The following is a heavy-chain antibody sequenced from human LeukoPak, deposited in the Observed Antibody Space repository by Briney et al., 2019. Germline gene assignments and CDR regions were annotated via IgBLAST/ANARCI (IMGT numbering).Heavy chain of an antibody. V-gene: IGHV3-13*01. D-gene: IGHD3-9*01. CDR3: AKLKPYYDILTGAFDI. J-gene: IGHJ3*02. Sequence: GGSLRLSCTASGLTFSAFEMHWVRQPTGEGLEWVSAIGNNFKTYYLDSVRGRFTISRENAKNSVYLQMNSLRAEDTAVYYCAKLKPYYDILTGAFDIWGQGTMVTVSS. CDR1: GLTFSAFE. CDR2: IGNNFKT.